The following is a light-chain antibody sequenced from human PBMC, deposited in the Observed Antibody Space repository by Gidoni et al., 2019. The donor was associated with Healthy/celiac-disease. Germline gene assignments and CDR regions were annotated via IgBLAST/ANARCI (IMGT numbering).Light chain of an antibody. Sequence: QSALTQPASVSGSPGQSITISCTGTSSDVGCYNYVSWYQQHPGKAPKLMIYDVSNRPSGVSNRFSGSKSGNTASLTISGLHAEDEADYYCSSYTSSSAWVFGTGTKVTVL. V-gene: IGLV2-14*01. J-gene: IGLJ1*01. CDR3: SSYTSSSAWV. CDR1: SSDVGCYNY. CDR2: DVS.